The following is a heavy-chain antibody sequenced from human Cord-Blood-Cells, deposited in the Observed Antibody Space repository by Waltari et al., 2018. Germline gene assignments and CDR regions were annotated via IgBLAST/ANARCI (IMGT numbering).Heavy chain of an antibody. CDR3: AKDLITGTTSAVDI. D-gene: IGHD1-7*01. CDR2: ISGMGGST. V-gene: IGHV3-23*01. Sequence: EVQLLESGGGLVQPGGSLRLSCAASGFTFSSYAMSWVRQAPGKGLEWVSAISGMGGSTDYADSVKGRFTISRDKSKNTLYLQMNILRAEDTAVYYCAKDLITGTTSAVDIGGQGTMVTVSS. J-gene: IGHJ3*02. CDR1: GFTFSSYA.